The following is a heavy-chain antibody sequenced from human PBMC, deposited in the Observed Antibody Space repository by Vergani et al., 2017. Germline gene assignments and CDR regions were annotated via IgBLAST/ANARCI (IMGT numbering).Heavy chain of an antibody. CDR2: INWNGGST. D-gene: IGHD2-8*01. CDR3: AGDRCSNGVCYEFDP. J-gene: IGHJ5*02. V-gene: IGHV3-20*04. Sequence: EVQLVESGGGVERPGGSLRLSCAASGFTFDDYGMSWVRQAPGKGLEWVSGINWNGGSTGYADSVKGRFTISRDNAKNSLYLQMNSLRAEVTAVYYCAGDRCSNGVCYEFDPWGQGTLVTVSS. CDR1: GFTFDDYG.